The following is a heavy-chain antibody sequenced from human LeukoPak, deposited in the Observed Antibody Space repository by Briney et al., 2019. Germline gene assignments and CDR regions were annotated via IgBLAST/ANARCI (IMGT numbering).Heavy chain of an antibody. CDR2: IRYDGSNK. J-gene: IGHJ4*02. V-gene: IGHV3-30*02. CDR3: AKDECGDYGLYDY. D-gene: IGHD4-17*01. CDR1: GFTFSRYG. Sequence: GGSLRLSCAASGFTFSRYGMHWVRQAPGKGLEWVAFIRYDGSNKYYAHSVKGRFTLSRDNSKNTLYLKMNSLRAEDTAVYYCAKDECGDYGLYDYWGQGTLVTVSS.